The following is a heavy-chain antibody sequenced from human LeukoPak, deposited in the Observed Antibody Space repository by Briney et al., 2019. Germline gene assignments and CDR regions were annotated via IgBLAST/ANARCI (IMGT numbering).Heavy chain of an antibody. CDR2: IFPDDSDT. CDR1: GYSFTSLW. J-gene: IGHJ4*02. D-gene: IGHD4-17*01. CDR3: ARRYGRPFDY. V-gene: IGHV5-51*01. Sequence: GESLKISWKGSGYSFTSLWNGWGRPVSGKGVGWMEIIFPDDSDTRYSPSFEGQVTISADKSTSTANLEWSNLKASDTAIYYCARRYGRPFDYWGQGTLVTVSS.